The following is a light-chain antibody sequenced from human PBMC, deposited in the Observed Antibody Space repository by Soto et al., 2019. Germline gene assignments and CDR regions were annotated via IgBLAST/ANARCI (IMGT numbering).Light chain of an antibody. CDR3: QAWDSSLRV. CDR2: EDD. Sequence: SYELTQPPSVSVSPGQTASITCSGDKLGDKFACCYQQKPGQSPMLVIYEDDKRPSGIPERFSGSNSGNTATLTISGTQAMDEADYYCQAWDSSLRVFGGGTKLTVL. J-gene: IGLJ3*02. CDR1: KLGDKF. V-gene: IGLV3-1*01.